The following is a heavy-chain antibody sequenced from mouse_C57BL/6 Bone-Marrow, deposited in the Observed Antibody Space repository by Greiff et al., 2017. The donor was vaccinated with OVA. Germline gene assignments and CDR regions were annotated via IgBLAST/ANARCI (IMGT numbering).Heavy chain of an antibody. CDR3: ARPGDYDGDWFAY. CDR2: FHPYNDDT. Sequence: QVQLQQSGAELVKPGASVKMSCKASGYTFTTSPIEWMKQNHGKSLEWIGNFHPYNDDTKYNEKFKGKATLTVEKSSSTVYLELSRLTSDDSAVYYGARPGDYDGDWFAYWGQGTLVTVSA. J-gene: IGHJ3*01. CDR1: GYTFTTSP. V-gene: IGHV1-47*01. D-gene: IGHD2-4*01.